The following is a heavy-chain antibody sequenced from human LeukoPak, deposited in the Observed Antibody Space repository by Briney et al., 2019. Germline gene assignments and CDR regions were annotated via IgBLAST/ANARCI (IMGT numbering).Heavy chain of an antibody. CDR1: GFTFSSYA. CDR3: AREQTMVRGSFDI. D-gene: IGHD3-10*01. Sequence: GGSLRLSCAASGFTFSSYAMHWVRQAPGKGREWVAVISYDGSNKYYADSVKGRFTISRDNSKNTLYLQMNSLRAEDTAVYYCAREQTMVRGSFDIWGQGTMVTVSS. V-gene: IGHV3-30*04. J-gene: IGHJ3*02. CDR2: ISYDGSNK.